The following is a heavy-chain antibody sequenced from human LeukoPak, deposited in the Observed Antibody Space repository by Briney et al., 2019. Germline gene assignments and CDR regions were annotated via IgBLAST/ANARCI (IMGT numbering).Heavy chain of an antibody. J-gene: IGHJ4*02. Sequence: SETLSLTCTVSGASISISTHYCVWVRQAPGKGLEWVGSIYYDGTTYYNPSLRSRVTVSADTSKNQFSLQLSSVTAADTAVYYCSRRGHISWPHWGQGTLVTVSS. CDR2: IYYDGTT. V-gene: IGHV4-39*01. D-gene: IGHD6-13*01. CDR1: GASISISTHY. CDR3: SRRGHISWPH.